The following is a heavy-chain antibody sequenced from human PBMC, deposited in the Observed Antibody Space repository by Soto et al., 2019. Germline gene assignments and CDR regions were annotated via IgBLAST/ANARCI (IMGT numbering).Heavy chain of an antibody. CDR3: VKGRGWKLVQSAFDI. V-gene: IGHV3-64D*06. Sequence: PGGSLRLSCSASGFTFSSYAMHWVRQAPGKGLEYVSAISSNGGSTYYADSVKGRFTISRDNSKNTLYLQMSSLRAEDTAVYYCVKGRGWKLVQSAFDIWGQGTMVTVSS. J-gene: IGHJ3*02. CDR1: GFTFSSYA. D-gene: IGHD6-13*01. CDR2: ISSNGGST.